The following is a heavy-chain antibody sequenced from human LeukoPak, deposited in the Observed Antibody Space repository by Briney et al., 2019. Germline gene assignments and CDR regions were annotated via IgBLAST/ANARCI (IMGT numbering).Heavy chain of an antibody. CDR2: INHSGST. CDR1: GGSFSGYY. Sequence: SETLSLTCAVYGGSFSGYYWSWIRQPPGKGLEWIGEINHSGSTNYNPSLKSRVTISVDTSKNQFSLKLSSVTAADTAVYYCASHPDSGYMDCYYYGMDVWGQGTTVTVSS. D-gene: IGHD3-9*01. V-gene: IGHV4-34*01. J-gene: IGHJ6*02. CDR3: ASHPDSGYMDCYYYGMDV.